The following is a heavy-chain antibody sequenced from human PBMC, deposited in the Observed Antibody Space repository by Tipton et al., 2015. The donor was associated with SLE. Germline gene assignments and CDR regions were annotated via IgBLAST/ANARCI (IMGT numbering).Heavy chain of an antibody. CDR3: ARGDTVFDY. CDR2: IYHSGST. V-gene: IGHV4-30-2*01. D-gene: IGHD3-16*01. CDR1: GYSISSGYY. Sequence: TLSLTCAVSGYSISSGYYWGWIRQPPGKGLEWIGYIYHSGSTYCNPSLKSRVTISVDRSKNQFSLKLSSVTAADTAVYYCARGDTVFDYWGQGTLVTVSS. J-gene: IGHJ4*02.